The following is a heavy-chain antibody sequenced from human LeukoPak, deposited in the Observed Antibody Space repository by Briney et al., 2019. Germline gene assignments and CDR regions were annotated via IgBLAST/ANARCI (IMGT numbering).Heavy chain of an antibody. J-gene: IGHJ5*02. Sequence: SETLSLTCAVSGGSISGYYWSWIRQPPGKAPEWIGYISHRGNTKYNLPLKSRVTMSVDTSKNQFSLKLTSVIAADTAIYYCARGFEGVAGWFDPWGQGTLVTVSS. V-gene: IGHV4-59*01. CDR3: ARGFEGVAGWFDP. CDR2: ISHRGNT. CDR1: GGSISGYY. D-gene: IGHD3-16*01.